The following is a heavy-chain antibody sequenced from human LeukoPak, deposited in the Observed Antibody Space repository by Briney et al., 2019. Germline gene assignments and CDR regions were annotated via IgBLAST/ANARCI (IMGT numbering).Heavy chain of an antibody. Sequence: GGSLRLSCAASGFTFSSYAMYWVRQAPGKGLEWVAVISYDGSDKFYADSVKGRFTVSRDNAKNSLSLQLNSLRAEDTAVFYCARVSSTGYGVSSGLFYWGQGTLVTVSS. CDR2: ISYDGSDK. CDR1: GFTFSSYA. V-gene: IGHV3-30*04. J-gene: IGHJ4*02. D-gene: IGHD3-22*01. CDR3: ARVSSTGYGVSSGLFY.